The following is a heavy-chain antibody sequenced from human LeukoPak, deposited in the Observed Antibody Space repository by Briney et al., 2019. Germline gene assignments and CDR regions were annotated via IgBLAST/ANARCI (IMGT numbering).Heavy chain of an antibody. J-gene: IGHJ4*02. CDR3: ARDRALPRPPMRTTYYFDY. V-gene: IGHV3-30*04. CDR1: GFTFKNYA. Sequence: PGGSLRLSCAASGFTFKNYAMHWVRQAPGKGLEWVTAISYDESKKFYTDSVKGRFTISRDNSKDTLHLQMNSLRAEDTAIYYCARDRALPRPPMRTTYYFDYWGQGTLVTVSS. CDR2: ISYDESKK. D-gene: IGHD3-22*01.